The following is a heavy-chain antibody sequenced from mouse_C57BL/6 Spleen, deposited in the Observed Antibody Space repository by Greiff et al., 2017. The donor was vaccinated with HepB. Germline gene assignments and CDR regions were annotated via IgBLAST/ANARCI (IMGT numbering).Heavy chain of an antibody. CDR2: INPSTGGT. V-gene: IGHV1-42*01. CDR1: GYSFTGYY. J-gene: IGHJ3*01. Sequence: EVQLKQSGPELVKPGASVKISCKASGYSFTGYYMNWVKQSPEKSLEWIGEINPSTGGTTYNQKFKAKATLTVDKSSSTAYMQLKSLTSEDSAVYYCARMVTTGFAYWGQGTLVTVSA. D-gene: IGHD2-2*01. CDR3: ARMVTTGFAY.